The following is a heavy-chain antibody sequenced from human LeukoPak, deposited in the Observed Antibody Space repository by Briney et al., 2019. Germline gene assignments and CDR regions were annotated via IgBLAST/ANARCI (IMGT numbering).Heavy chain of an antibody. Sequence: SVKVSCKASGYTFTSYGISWVRQAPGQGLEWMGGIIPIFGTANYAQKFQGRVTITTDESTSTAYMELSSLRSEDTAVYYCARGLITIFGVATYYFDYWGQGTLVTVSS. CDR2: IIPIFGTA. V-gene: IGHV1-69*05. D-gene: IGHD3-3*01. CDR3: ARGLITIFGVATYYFDY. CDR1: GYTFTSYG. J-gene: IGHJ4*02.